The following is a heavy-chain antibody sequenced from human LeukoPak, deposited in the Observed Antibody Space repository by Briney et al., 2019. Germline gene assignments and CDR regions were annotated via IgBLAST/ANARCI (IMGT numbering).Heavy chain of an antibody. CDR2: IYYSGST. D-gene: IGHD3-22*01. CDR1: GGSISSYY. V-gene: IGHV4-59*01. CDR3: ARDGGITMIVAGGPDAFDI. J-gene: IGHJ3*02. Sequence: SETLSLTCTVSGGSISSYYWSWIRQPPGKGLEWIGYIYYSGSTNYNPSLKSRVTISVDTSKNQFSLKLSSVTAADTAVYYCARDGGITMIVAGGPDAFDIWGQGTMVTVSS.